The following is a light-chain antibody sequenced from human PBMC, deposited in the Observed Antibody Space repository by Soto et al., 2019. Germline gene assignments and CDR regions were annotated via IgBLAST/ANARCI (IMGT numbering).Light chain of an antibody. CDR2: GAS. J-gene: IGKJ1*01. CDR1: QSVSSNF. Sequence: EIVLTPTPGTLSLSPGERTTLSCRASQSVSSNFSDWYQQKPGQAPRLLIYGASSRATGIPDRFSGSGSGTDFTLTISRLEPEDFAVYYCQQYETSPRTFGQGTKVDIK. CDR3: QQYETSPRT. V-gene: IGKV3-20*01.